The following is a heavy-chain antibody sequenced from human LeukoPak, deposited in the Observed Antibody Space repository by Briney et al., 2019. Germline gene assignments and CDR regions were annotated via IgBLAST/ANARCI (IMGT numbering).Heavy chain of an antibody. D-gene: IGHD5-18*01. Sequence: GGSLRLSRAASGFTFSSYSMNWVRQAPGKGLEWVSSISSSSSYIYYADSVKGRFTISRDNAKNSLYLQMNSLRAEDTAVYYCAGPSGYSYGFFYWGQGTLVTVSS. J-gene: IGHJ4*02. CDR2: ISSSSSYI. CDR1: GFTFSSYS. V-gene: IGHV3-21*01. CDR3: AGPSGYSYGFFY.